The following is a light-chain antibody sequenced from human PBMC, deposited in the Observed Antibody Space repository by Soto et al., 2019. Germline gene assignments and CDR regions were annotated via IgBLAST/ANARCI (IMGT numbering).Light chain of an antibody. Sequence: QSVLTQPASVSGSPGQSITISCTGTSSDVGRYNIVSWYQQHPGKAPKLMIYEGSKRPSGVSDRFSGSKSGNTASLTISGLQAEDEADYYCCSYAGSSTYVFGTGTKLTAL. V-gene: IGLV2-23*01. J-gene: IGLJ1*01. CDR3: CSYAGSSTYV. CDR2: EGS. CDR1: SSDVGRYNI.